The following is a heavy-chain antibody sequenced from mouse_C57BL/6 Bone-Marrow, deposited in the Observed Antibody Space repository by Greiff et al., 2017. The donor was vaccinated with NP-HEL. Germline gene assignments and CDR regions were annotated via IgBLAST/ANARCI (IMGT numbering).Heavy chain of an antibody. V-gene: IGHV1-52*01. CDR3: ARRGDSNFYFDY. CDR2: IDPSDSET. D-gene: IGHD4-1*01. Sequence: QVQLKQPGAELVRPGSSVKLSCKASGYTFTSYWMHWVKQRPIQGLEWIGNIDPSDSETHYNQKFKDKATLTVDKSSSTAYMQLSSLTSEDSAVYYCARRGDSNFYFDYWGQGTTLTVSS. J-gene: IGHJ2*01. CDR1: GYTFTSYW.